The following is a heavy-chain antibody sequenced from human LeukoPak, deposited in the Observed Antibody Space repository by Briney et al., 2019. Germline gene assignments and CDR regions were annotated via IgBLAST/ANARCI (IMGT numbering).Heavy chain of an antibody. V-gene: IGHV3-7*01. CDR3: ARDVTALDS. Sequence: PGGSLRLSCAASGFTFSSYWMSWVRQAPEKGLEWVANINQGGSEKYYVDSVRGRFTISRDNAKNSLYLQMNSLRADDTAVYYCARDVTALDSWGQGTTVTVSS. CDR1: GFTFSSYW. J-gene: IGHJ6*02. CDR2: INQGGSEK. D-gene: IGHD2-2*01.